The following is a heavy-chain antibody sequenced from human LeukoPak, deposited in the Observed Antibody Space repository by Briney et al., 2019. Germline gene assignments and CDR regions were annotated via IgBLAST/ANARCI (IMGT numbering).Heavy chain of an antibody. V-gene: IGHV4-30-2*01. CDR3: ARDRGAFDI. CDR1: GVSISSGGYS. Sequence: SQTLSLTCAVSGVSISSGGYSWSWIRQPPGKGLEWIGYIYHSGSTYYNPSLKSRVTISVDRSKNQFSLKLSSVTAADTAVYYCARDRGAFDIWGQGTMVTVSS. CDR2: IYHSGST. J-gene: IGHJ3*02. D-gene: IGHD3-10*01.